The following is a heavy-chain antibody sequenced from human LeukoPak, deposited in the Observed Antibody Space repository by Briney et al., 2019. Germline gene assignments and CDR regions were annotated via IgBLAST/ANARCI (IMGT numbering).Heavy chain of an antibody. D-gene: IGHD3-22*01. V-gene: IGHV3-48*03. Sequence: PGGALRLSCAASGFTFSSYEMNWVRQAPGKGLEWVSYISSSGSTIYYADSVKGRFTISRDNAKNSLYLQMNSLRAEDTAVYYCARDPIRVYYDSSGADAFDIWGQGTMVTVSS. CDR1: GFTFSSYE. J-gene: IGHJ3*02. CDR2: ISSSGSTI. CDR3: ARDPIRVYYDSSGADAFDI.